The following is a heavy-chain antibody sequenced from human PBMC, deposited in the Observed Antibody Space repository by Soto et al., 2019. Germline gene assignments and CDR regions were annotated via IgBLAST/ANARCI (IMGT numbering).Heavy chain of an antibody. J-gene: IGHJ4*02. CDR2: IGGSGDDT. V-gene: IGHV3-23*01. CDR1: GFTFSNYA. D-gene: IGHD6-19*01. CDR3: AKRVAMPGPYFYY. Sequence: PGGSLRLSCAASGFTFSNYAMSWVRQAPGKGLEWVSGIGGSGDDTEYTDSVKGRFTISRDNSKNTLYLQMNSLRAEDTAVYFCAKRVAMPGPYFYYWGQGALVTVSS.